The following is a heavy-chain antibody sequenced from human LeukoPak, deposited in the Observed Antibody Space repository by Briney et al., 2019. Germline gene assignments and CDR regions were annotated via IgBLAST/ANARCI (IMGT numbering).Heavy chain of an antibody. Sequence: ASVKVSCKASGYTFTSYYMHWVRQAPGQGLEWMGIINPSGGSTSYAQKFQGRVTMTRDTSTSTVYMELSSLRSEDTAVYYCARGSSCCGGDCSTHFDYWGQGTLVTVSS. CDR2: INPSGGST. CDR3: ARGSSCCGGDCSTHFDY. D-gene: IGHD2-21*01. J-gene: IGHJ4*02. V-gene: IGHV1-46*01. CDR1: GYTFTSYY.